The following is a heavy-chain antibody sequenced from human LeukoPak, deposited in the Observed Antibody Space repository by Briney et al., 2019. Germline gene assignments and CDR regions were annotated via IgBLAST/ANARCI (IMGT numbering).Heavy chain of an antibody. J-gene: IGHJ4*02. D-gene: IGHD3-16*01. V-gene: IGHV1-2*02. CDR1: GYSFTGYF. CDR3: ARDLMTTQTWDFDY. CDR2: INPNGGDT. Sequence: ASVNVSCKASGYSFTGYFILWVRQAPGQGPEWMVWINPNGGDTNYAQNFQGRVIMTRDTSISTAYMELSSRESDDTAVYYCARDLMTTQTWDFDYWGQGTLVSVSS.